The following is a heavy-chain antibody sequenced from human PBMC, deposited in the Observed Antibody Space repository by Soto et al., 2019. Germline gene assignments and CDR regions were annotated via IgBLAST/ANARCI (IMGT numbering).Heavy chain of an antibody. CDR3: ARLGDFWSSAYYYGMDV. J-gene: IGHJ6*02. Sequence: GESLKISCKGSGYSFTSYWIGWVRQMPGKGLEWMGIIYPGDSDTRYSPPFQGQVTISADKSISTAYLQWSSLKASDTAMYYCARLGDFWSSAYYYGMDVWGQGTTVTVSS. CDR1: GYSFTSYW. V-gene: IGHV5-51*01. CDR2: IYPGDSDT. D-gene: IGHD3-3*01.